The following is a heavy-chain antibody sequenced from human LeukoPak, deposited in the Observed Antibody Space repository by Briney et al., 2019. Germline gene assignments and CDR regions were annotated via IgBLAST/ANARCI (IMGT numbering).Heavy chain of an antibody. Sequence: ASVKVSCKASGYTFNNFGISWVRQAPGQGLEWMGWISAYNGNTNYAQKLQDRVTMTADTSTSTAYMDPRSLRSDDTAVYYCAIAAYCGGDCYLEYFQNWGQGTLVTVSS. CDR2: ISAYNGNT. CDR3: AIAAYCGGDCYLEYFQN. D-gene: IGHD2-21*02. CDR1: GYTFNNFG. J-gene: IGHJ1*01. V-gene: IGHV1-18*01.